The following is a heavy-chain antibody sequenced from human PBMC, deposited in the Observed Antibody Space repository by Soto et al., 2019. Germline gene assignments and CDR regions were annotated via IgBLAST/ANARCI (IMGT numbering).Heavy chain of an antibody. CDR1: GFTFSSYA. CDR2: ISGSGSNP. CDR3: AKTASMTIRAGFDH. V-gene: IGHV3-23*01. J-gene: IGHJ4*02. Sequence: EVQVLESGGGLVQPGGSLRLSCAASGFTFSSYAMSWVRQAPGQGLEWVSAISGSGSNPYYADPVKGRFSISRDNSKNPRYLPMNSLRAEDTALYYCAKTASMTIRAGFDHWGQGTLATVSS. D-gene: IGHD4-17*01.